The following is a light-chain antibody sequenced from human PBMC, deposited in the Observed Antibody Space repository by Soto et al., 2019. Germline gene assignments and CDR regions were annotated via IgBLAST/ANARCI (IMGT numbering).Light chain of an antibody. CDR2: GAS. Sequence: EIVLTQSPGTLSLSRGERATLSCRASQSVSRNFIAWYQQKPGEAPRIRIFGASNRATGIPHRFSGSGSGTGFTLTISRLEPEEFAVYHCQQFGSSSYTFVQRTKVEIK. V-gene: IGKV3-20*01. CDR3: QQFGSSSYT. J-gene: IGKJ2*01. CDR1: QSVSRNF.